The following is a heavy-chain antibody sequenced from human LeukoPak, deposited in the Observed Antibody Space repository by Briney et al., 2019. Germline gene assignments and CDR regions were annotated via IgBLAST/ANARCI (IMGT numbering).Heavy chain of an antibody. V-gene: IGHV3-30*02. CDR1: GFTFSSYG. CDR3: ASNILTGYYGFTGFDY. Sequence: GGSQRPSCAASGFTFSSYGMHWVRQAPGKGLEWAAFIRYDGSNKYYADSVKGRFTISRDNSKNTLYLQMNSLRAEDSAVYYCASNILTGYYGFTGFDYWGQGTLVTVSS. J-gene: IGHJ4*02. D-gene: IGHD3-9*01. CDR2: IRYDGSNK.